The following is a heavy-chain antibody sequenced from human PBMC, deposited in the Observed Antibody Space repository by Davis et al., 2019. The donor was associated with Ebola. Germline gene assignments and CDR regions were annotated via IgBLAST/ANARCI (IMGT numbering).Heavy chain of an antibody. V-gene: IGHV3-74*01. Sequence: PGGSLRLSCAVSGFTFSTYWMHWVRQAPGKGLVWISRINSDGSSTTYADSVKGRFTISRDNAKNTLYLQMNSLRAEDTAVYYCARGGKGDTVMVTNYWGQGTLVTVSS. J-gene: IGHJ4*02. CDR1: GFTFSTYW. CDR3: ARGGKGDTVMVTNY. D-gene: IGHD5-18*01. CDR2: INSDGSST.